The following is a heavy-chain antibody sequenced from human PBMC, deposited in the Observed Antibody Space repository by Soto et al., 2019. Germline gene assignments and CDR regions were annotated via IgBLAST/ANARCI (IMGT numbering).Heavy chain of an antibody. Sequence: QVQLVESGGGVVQPGRSLRLSCAASRFTFSSYGMHWVRQAPGKGLEWVAVIWYDGINKYYADSVKGQFTISRDNSKNTLYLQMNSLRADDTAVYYCARGVVVARYSYYGMDVWGQGTTVTVSS. CDR2: IWYDGINK. CDR3: ARGVVVARYSYYGMDV. J-gene: IGHJ6*02. V-gene: IGHV3-33*01. CDR1: RFTFSSYG. D-gene: IGHD2-15*01.